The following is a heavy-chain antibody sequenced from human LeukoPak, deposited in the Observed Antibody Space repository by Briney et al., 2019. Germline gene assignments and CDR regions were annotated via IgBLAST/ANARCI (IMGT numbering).Heavy chain of an antibody. D-gene: IGHD4-23*01. V-gene: IGHV4-30-4*01. J-gene: IGHJ4*02. CDR2: IYYSGST. CDR1: GGSIISGDYY. CDR3: ARDLLNEGNHLDY. Sequence: PSETLSLTCTVSGGSIISGDYYWSWIRQPPGKGLEWIGYIYYSGSTYYNPSLKSRVTISVDTSKNQFSLKLSSVTAADTAVYYCARDLLNEGNHLDYWGQGTLVTVSS.